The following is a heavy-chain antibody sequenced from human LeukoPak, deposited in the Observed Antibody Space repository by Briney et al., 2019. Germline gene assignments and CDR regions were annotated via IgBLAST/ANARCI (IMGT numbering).Heavy chain of an antibody. CDR1: GFSLSDYC. CDR3: ARDRGIVGTTGYYCMDV. J-gene: IGHJ6*03. V-gene: IGHV3-11*04. CDR2: IGSTL. Sequence: GGSLRLSCVASGFSLSDYCMSWIRQAPGKGLEWVSYIGSTLYYADSVKGRFTISRDNAKNSLYLQMNSLRAEDTAVYYCARDRGIVGTTGYYCMDVWGKGTTVTVSS. D-gene: IGHD1-26*01.